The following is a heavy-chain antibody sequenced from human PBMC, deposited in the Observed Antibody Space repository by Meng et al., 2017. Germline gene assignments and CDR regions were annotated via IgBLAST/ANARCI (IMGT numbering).Heavy chain of an antibody. Sequence: ASVKVSCKASGYTFTSYGISWVRQAPGQGLEWMGWISAYNGNTNYAQKLQGRVTMTTDTSTSTAYMELRSLRSDDTAVYYCARVRYYYDSSGYCNASFDYWGQGTLVTVSS. V-gene: IGHV1-18*01. D-gene: IGHD3-22*01. CDR3: ARVRYYYDSSGYCNASFDY. CDR2: ISAYNGNT. CDR1: GYTFTSYG. J-gene: IGHJ4*02.